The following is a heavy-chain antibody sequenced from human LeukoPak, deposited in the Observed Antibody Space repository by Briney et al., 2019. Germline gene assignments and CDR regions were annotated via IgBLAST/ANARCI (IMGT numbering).Heavy chain of an antibody. CDR1: GYTFTGYY. CDR2: INPNSGGT. Sequence: ASVKVSCKASGYTFTGYYMHWVRQAPGQGLEWRGRINPNSGGTNYAQKFQGRVTMTRDTSISTAYMELSRLRSDDTAVYYCARESSSWYSRWGQGSLVTVSS. CDR3: ARESSSWYSR. J-gene: IGHJ4*02. V-gene: IGHV1-2*06. D-gene: IGHD6-13*01.